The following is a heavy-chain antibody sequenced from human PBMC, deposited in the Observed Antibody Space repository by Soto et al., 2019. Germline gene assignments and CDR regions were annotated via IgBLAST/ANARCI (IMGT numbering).Heavy chain of an antibody. CDR3: ARGRKADYYYYYMDV. J-gene: IGHJ6*03. CDR1: GGSISSYY. Sequence: SETLSLTCTVSGGSISSYYWSWIRQPPGKGLEWIGYIYYSGSTNYNPSLKSRVTISVDTSKNQFSLKLSSVTAADTAVYYCARGRKADYYYYYMDVWGKGTTVTVS. V-gene: IGHV4-59*01. CDR2: IYYSGST.